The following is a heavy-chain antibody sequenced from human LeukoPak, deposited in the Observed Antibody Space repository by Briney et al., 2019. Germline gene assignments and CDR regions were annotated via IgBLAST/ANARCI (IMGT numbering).Heavy chain of an antibody. V-gene: IGHV1-69*13. Sequence: SVKVSCKASGGTFSSYAISWVRQAPGQRLEWMGGIIPIFGTANYAQKFQGRVTITADVSTSTAYMELSSLRSEDTAVYYCARGEDCSSASCYTPPSRNWFDPWGQGTLVTVSS. J-gene: IGHJ5*02. CDR3: ARGEDCSSASCYTPPSRNWFDP. D-gene: IGHD2-2*02. CDR2: IIPIFGTA. CDR1: GGTFSSYA.